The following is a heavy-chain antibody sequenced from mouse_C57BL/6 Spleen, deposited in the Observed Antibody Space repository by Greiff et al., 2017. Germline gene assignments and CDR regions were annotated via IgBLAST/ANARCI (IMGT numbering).Heavy chain of an antibody. CDR3: ARGFTPPDY. CDR1: GYAFSSYW. J-gene: IGHJ2*01. V-gene: IGHV1-80*01. Sequence: VKLMESGAELVKPGASVKISCKASGYAFSSYWMNWVQQRPGKGLEWIGQIYPGDGDTTDNGKFKGKATLTADKSSSTAYLQLSSLTSEDSAVYFCARGFTPPDYWGQGTTLTVSS. CDR2: IYPGDGDT.